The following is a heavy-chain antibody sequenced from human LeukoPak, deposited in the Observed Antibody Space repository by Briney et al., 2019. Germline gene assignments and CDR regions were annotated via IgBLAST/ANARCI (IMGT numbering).Heavy chain of an antibody. V-gene: IGHV3-23*01. D-gene: IGHD3-16*01. CDR2: ISPSGGIT. Sequence: GGTLRLSCAASGFTFSSHGMNWVRQAPGKGLEWVSGISPSGGITYYTDSVKGRFTISRDNSKNTLYLQMNSLRAEDTAVYYCANLGARMIDYWGQGTLVTVSS. CDR1: GFTFSSHG. CDR3: ANLGARMIDY. J-gene: IGHJ4*02.